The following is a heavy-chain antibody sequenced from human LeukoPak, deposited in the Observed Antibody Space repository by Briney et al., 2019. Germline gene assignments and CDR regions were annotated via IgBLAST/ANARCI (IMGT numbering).Heavy chain of an antibody. J-gene: IGHJ6*03. Sequence: PGGSLRLSCAASGFAFSGSAMHWVRQAPGKGLEWMAVISYDGSNKYYADSVKGRFTISRDNSKNTLFLQMNSLRPEDTAVYYCARDRTTVTFNYYYYMDVWGKGTTVTVSS. CDR1: GFAFSGSA. D-gene: IGHD4-17*01. V-gene: IGHV3-30*04. CDR3: ARDRTTVTFNYYYYMDV. CDR2: ISYDGSNK.